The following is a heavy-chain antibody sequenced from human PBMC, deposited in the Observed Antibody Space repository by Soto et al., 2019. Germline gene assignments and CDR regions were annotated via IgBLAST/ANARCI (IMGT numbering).Heavy chain of an antibody. CDR3: AKDISRGPTKNYDFWSGPDY. Sequence: LRLSCAASGFTFDEYAMHWVRQPPGKGLEWVSLISWDGSNRYYADSVQGRFTISRDNSKYSLYLEMNSLRPEDTALYYCAKDISRGPTKNYDFWSGPDYWGQGTLVTVSS. J-gene: IGHJ4*02. V-gene: IGHV3-43D*04. CDR1: GFTFDEYA. CDR2: ISWDGSNR. D-gene: IGHD3-3*01.